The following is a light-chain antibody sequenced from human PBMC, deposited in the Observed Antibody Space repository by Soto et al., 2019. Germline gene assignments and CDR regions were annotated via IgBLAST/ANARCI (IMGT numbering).Light chain of an antibody. CDR3: QVWDSDSDQTYV. J-gene: IGLJ1*01. Sequence: SYEHSHPPSVSLAPGHTARITCGGNNIGSKRVHWYQQKPGQAPVLVVYDDSDRPSGIPERFSGSNSGNTATLAITRVEAGDEAQYYCQVWDSDSDQTYVFGAGTKVTVL. CDR1: NIGSKR. CDR2: DDS. V-gene: IGLV3-21*02.